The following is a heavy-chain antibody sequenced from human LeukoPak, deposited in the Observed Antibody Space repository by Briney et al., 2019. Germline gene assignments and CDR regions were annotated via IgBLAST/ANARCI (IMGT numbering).Heavy chain of an antibody. J-gene: IGHJ4*02. D-gene: IGHD3-22*01. V-gene: IGHV3-53*01. CDR1: GFTVSSNY. CDR2: IYSGGST. CDR3: ARYDSSGAADY. Sequence: PGGSLRLSCAASGFTVSSNYMSWVRQAPGRGLEWVSVIYSGGSTYYADSVKGRFTISRDNAKNSLYLQMNSLRAEDTAVYYCARYDSSGAADYWGQGTLVTVSS.